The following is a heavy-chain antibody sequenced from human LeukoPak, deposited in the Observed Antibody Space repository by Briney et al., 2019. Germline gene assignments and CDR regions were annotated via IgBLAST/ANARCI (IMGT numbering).Heavy chain of an antibody. V-gene: IGHV4-4*07. Sequence: SETLSLTCTVSGSSISSYYWSWIRQSAGKGLEWIGRFYTSENTNYNPSLKSRVTMSVDTSKKQFSLNLTSVTAADTAVYYCARSAVNTADFDFWGQGTLVTVSS. CDR1: GSSISSYY. D-gene: IGHD5-18*01. CDR3: ARSAVNTADFDF. CDR2: FYTSENT. J-gene: IGHJ4*02.